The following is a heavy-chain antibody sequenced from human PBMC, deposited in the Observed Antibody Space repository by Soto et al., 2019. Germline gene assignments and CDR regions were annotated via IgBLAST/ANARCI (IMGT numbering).Heavy chain of an antibody. J-gene: IGHJ4*02. CDR2: ISAYKGYT. CDR3: ARDLVVVWSGYWHY. Sequence: QVQLVQSGAEVKKPGASVKVSCKASGYTFTYYGISWVRQAPGQGLEWMGWISAYKGYTYYAQKLKGRVTMDTATSTSTAYMELRSLRADDTAVYYCARDLVVVWSGYWHYWGQGTVVTVSS. CDR1: GYTFTYYG. V-gene: IGHV1-18*04. D-gene: IGHD3-3*01.